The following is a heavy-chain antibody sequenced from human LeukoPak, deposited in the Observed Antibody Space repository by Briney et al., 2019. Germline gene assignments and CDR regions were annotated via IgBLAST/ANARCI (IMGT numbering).Heavy chain of an antibody. CDR1: GYTFTGYY. CDR3: ARGPDSSGYYYGY. D-gene: IGHD3-22*01. Sequence: ASVKVSCKASGYTFTGYYMHWVRQAPGQGLEWMGWINPNSGGTNYAQKFQGRVTMTRDTPISTAYMELSRLRSDDTAVYYCARGPDSSGYYYGYWGQGTLVTVSS. V-gene: IGHV1-2*02. J-gene: IGHJ4*02. CDR2: INPNSGGT.